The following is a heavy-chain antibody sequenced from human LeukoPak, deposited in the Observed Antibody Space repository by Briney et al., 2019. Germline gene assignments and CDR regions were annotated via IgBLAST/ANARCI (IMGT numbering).Heavy chain of an antibody. D-gene: IGHD3-10*02. Sequence: QPGGSLRLSCAASGFDFSSQWMSWVRQAPGKGLEWVSYISSSGSTIYYADSVKGRFTISRDNAKNSLYLQMNSLRAEDTAVYYCAELGITMIGGVWGKGTTVTISS. CDR1: GFDFSSQW. CDR3: AELGITMIGGV. V-gene: IGHV3-48*03. J-gene: IGHJ6*04. CDR2: ISSSGSTI.